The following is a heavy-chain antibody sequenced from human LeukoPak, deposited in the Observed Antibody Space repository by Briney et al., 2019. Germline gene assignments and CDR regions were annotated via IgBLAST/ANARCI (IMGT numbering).Heavy chain of an antibody. CDR2: ISAYNGNT. CDR1: GYTLTSYG. J-gene: IGHJ6*03. D-gene: IGHD6-13*01. Sequence: GASVKVSCKASGYTLTSYGISWVRQAPGQGLEWMGWISAYNGNTNYAQKLQGRVTMTTDTSTSTAYMELRSLRSDDTAVYYCARDLAAAGYYYYYMDVWGKGTTVTISS. V-gene: IGHV1-18*01. CDR3: ARDLAAAGYYYYYMDV.